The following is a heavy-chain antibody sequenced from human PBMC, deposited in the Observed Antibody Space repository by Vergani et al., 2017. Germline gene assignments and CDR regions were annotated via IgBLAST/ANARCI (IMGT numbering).Heavy chain of an antibody. J-gene: IGHJ5*02. D-gene: IGHD6-13*01. CDR1: GFTLSDDV. CDR2: SRNKARSATT. Sequence: EVQLVESGGGLVQPGGSLRLSCAASGFTLSDDVMDWVRQGPGKGLEWVGRSRNKARSATTEYTASVKGRFTISRDDSRNSLYLQMNSLKTEDTAVYYCTTLPLQTQQQVTSWGQGTLVTVSS. CDR3: TTLPLQTQQQVTS. V-gene: IGHV3-72*01.